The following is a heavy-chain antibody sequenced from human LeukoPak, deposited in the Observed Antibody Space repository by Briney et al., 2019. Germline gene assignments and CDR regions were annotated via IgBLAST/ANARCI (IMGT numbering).Heavy chain of an antibody. CDR1: GFTFSGSA. CDR2: IRSKANSYAT. Sequence: PGGSLRLSCAASGFTFSGSAMHWVRQASGKGLELVGRIRSKANSYATAYAASVKGRFTISRYDSKNTAYLQMNSLKTEDTAVYYCTIVGAADAFDIWGQGTMVTVSS. CDR3: TIVGAADAFDI. V-gene: IGHV3-73*01. J-gene: IGHJ3*02. D-gene: IGHD1-26*01.